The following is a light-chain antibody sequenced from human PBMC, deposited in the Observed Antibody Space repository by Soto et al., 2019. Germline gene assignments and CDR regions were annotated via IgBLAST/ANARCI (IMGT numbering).Light chain of an antibody. J-gene: IGKJ5*01. Sequence: IQLTQSPSSLSASVGDRVTITFRASQGISSYLAWYQQKPGKAPKLLIYAASTLQSGVPSRFSGSGSGTDFTLTISSLQPEDFATYYCQQLNSYPFFGQGTRLENK. CDR3: QQLNSYPF. V-gene: IGKV1-9*01. CDR1: QGISSY. CDR2: AAS.